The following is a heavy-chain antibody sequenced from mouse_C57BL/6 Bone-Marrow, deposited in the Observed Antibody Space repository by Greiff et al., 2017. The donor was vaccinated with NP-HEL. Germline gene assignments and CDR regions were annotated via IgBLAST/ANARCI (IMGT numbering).Heavy chain of an antibody. CDR1: GFTFSDYY. Sequence: EVKLMESEGGLVQPGSSMKLSCTASGFTFSDYYMAWVRQVPEKGLEWVANINYDGSSTYYLDSLKSRFIISRDNAKNILYLQMSSLKSEDTATYYCARDLGDYWGQGTSVTVSS. J-gene: IGHJ4*01. CDR3: ARDLGDY. D-gene: IGHD3-3*01. V-gene: IGHV5-16*01. CDR2: INYDGSST.